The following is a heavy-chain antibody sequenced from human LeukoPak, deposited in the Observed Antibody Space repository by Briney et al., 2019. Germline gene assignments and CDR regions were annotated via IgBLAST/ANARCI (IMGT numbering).Heavy chain of an antibody. CDR3: ARDVGGDYGSGSYFPSNWFDP. V-gene: IGHV3-23*01. J-gene: IGHJ5*02. Sequence: GGSLRLSCSASGFIFSSDAMSWARQAPGKGLEWVSAISGSGGSTYYADSVKGRFTISRDNSKNTLYLQMNSLRAEDTAVYYCARDVGGDYGSGSYFPSNWFDPWGQGTLVTVSS. CDR1: GFIFSSDA. D-gene: IGHD3-10*01. CDR2: ISGSGGST.